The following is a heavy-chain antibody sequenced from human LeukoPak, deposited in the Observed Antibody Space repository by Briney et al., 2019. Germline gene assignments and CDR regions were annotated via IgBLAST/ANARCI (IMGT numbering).Heavy chain of an antibody. J-gene: IGHJ4*02. CDR2: INPNSGGT. D-gene: IGHD3-10*01. CDR3: SRGDYGSGSYSVY. V-gene: IGHV1-2*06. Sequence: GASVKVSCKXSGYTFTGYYMHWVRQSPGQGLEWMGRINPNSGGTNYAQKFQGRVTMTRDTSISTAYMELSRLRSDDMAVYYCSRGDYGSGSYSVYWGQGTLVTVSS. CDR1: GYTFTGYY.